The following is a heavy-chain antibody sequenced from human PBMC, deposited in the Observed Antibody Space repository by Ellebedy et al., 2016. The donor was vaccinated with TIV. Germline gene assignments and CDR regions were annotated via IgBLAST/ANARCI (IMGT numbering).Heavy chain of an antibody. CDR2: IKQDGSEK. CDR1: GFTFSSYW. D-gene: IGHD6-13*01. CDR3: ARDRGSSSWTPLGN. Sequence: GESLKISCAASGFTFSSYWMTWVRQAPGKGLEWVANIKQDGSEKYYVDSVKGRFTISRDNAKNSLYLQMNSLRADDTAVYYCARDRGSSSWTPLGNWGQGTLVTVSS. J-gene: IGHJ4*02. V-gene: IGHV3-7*01.